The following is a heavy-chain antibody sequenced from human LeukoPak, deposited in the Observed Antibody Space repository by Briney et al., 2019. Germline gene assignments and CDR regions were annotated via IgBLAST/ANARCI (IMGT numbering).Heavy chain of an antibody. D-gene: IGHD1-14*01. CDR3: ARDLLGMGNPFDY. V-gene: IGHV3-66*01. CDR1: GFTVSSNY. J-gene: IGHJ4*02. CDR2: IYSGGST. Sequence: GGSLILSRAASGFTVSSNYMSWVRQAPGKGVEGVSVIYSGGSTYYADAVKGRFTISIYNSKNTLYLQMNSLRAQDTAVYYCARDLLGMGNPFDYWGQGTML.